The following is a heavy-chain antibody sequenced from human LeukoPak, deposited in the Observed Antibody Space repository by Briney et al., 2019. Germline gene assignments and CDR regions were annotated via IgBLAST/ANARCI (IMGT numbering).Heavy chain of an antibody. CDR2: IYHSGST. Sequence: PSETLSLTCAVPGYSISSGYYWGWIRQPPGKGLEWIGSIYHSGSTYYNPSLKSRVTISVDTSKNQFSLKLSSVTAADTAVYYCARSQRDAFDIWGQGTMVTVSS. CDR3: ARSQRDAFDI. J-gene: IGHJ3*02. CDR1: GYSISSGYY. V-gene: IGHV4-38-2*01.